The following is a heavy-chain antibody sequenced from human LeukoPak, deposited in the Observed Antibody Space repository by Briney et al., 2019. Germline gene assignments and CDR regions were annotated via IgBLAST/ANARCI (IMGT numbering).Heavy chain of an antibody. D-gene: IGHD3-10*02. CDR1: GFTFSSYA. J-gene: IGHJ6*04. CDR3: AELGITMIGGV. V-gene: IGHV3-23*01. CDR2: ISGSGGST. Sequence: GGSLRLSCAASGFTFSSYAMSWVRQAPGKGLEWVSAISGSGGSTYYADSVKGRFAISRDNAKNSLYLQMNSLRAEDTAVYYCAELGITMIGGVWGKGTTVTISS.